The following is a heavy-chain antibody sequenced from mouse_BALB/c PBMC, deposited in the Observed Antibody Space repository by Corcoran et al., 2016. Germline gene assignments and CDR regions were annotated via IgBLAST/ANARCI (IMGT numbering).Heavy chain of an antibody. CDR2: ISYDGSN. J-gene: IGHJ3*01. Sequence: DVQLQESGPGLVKPSQSLSLTCSVTGYSITSGYYWNWIRQFPGNKLEWMGYISYDGSNNYNPSLKNRISITRDTSKNQFFLKLNSVTTEDTATYYCARGLTMITSWFAYWGQGTLVTVS. D-gene: IGHD2-4*01. V-gene: IGHV3-6*02. CDR1: GYSITSGYY. CDR3: ARGLTMITSWFAY.